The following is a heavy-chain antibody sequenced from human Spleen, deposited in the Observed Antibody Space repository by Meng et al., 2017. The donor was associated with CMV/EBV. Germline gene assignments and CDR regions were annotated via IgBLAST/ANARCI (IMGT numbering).Heavy chain of an antibody. D-gene: IGHD2-2*01. Sequence: GESLKISCTASGITFSRYGMHWVRQAPGKGLEWVSSISTSSSYIYYADSVKGRFTISRDNAKNSLYLQMNSLRAEDTAVYYCARDRLNIVVVPVDFYYYCGMDVWGQGTTVTVSS. J-gene: IGHJ6*02. CDR1: GITFSRYG. CDR2: ISTSSSYI. CDR3: ARDRLNIVVVPVDFYYYCGMDV. V-gene: IGHV3-21*01.